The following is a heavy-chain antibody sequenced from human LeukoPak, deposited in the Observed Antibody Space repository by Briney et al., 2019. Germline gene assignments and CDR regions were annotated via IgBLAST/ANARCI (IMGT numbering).Heavy chain of an antibody. CDR1: GFTFSSYG. CDR3: ARDRRVWQDGYKRKAGSDAFDI. J-gene: IGHJ3*02. Sequence: GVSLRLSCAASGFTFSSYGMHWVRQAPGKGLEWVTFIRYDGSNKYYTDSVKGRFTISRDNSKNTLYLQVNSLKDEDTAVYYCARDRRVWQDGYKRKAGSDAFDIWGQGTMVTVSS. D-gene: IGHD5-24*01. CDR2: IRYDGSNK. V-gene: IGHV3-30*02.